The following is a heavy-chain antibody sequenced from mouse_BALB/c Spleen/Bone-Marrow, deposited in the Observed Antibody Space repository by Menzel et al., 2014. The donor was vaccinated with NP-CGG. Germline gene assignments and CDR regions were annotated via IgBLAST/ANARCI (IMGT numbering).Heavy chain of an antibody. D-gene: IGHD1-2*01. CDR1: GVDFSRYW. CDR2: INPDSNTI. Sequence: GVDFSRYWMSWVRQAPGKGLEWIGEINPDSNTINYTPSLKDKFIISRDNAKNTLYLQMSKVRSEDTALYYCVRLGYYGSFAYWGQGTLVTVSA. V-gene: IGHV4-1*02. J-gene: IGHJ3*01. CDR3: VRLGYYGSFAY.